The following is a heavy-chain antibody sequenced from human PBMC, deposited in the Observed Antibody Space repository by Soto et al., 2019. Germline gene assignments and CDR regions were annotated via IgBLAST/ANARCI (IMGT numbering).Heavy chain of an antibody. CDR2: ISGSGGST. Sequence: GGSLRLSCAASGFTFSSYAMSWVRQAPGKGLEWVSAISGSGGSTYYADSVKGRFTISRDNSKNTLYLQMNSLRAEDTAVYYCAKDRQGRSRLRYFDWLPGNYWGQGTLVTVSS. J-gene: IGHJ4*02. CDR1: GFTFSSYA. D-gene: IGHD3-9*01. CDR3: AKDRQGRSRLRYFDWLPGNY. V-gene: IGHV3-23*01.